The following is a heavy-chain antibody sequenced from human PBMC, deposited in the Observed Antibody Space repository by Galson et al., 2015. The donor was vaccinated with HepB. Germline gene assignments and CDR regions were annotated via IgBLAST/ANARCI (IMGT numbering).Heavy chain of an antibody. D-gene: IGHD5-24*01. CDR1: GFTFSSYS. V-gene: IGHV3-48*04. CDR3: ARRLSMAGYYYYGMDV. CDR2: ISSSSSTI. J-gene: IGHJ6*02. Sequence: SLRLSCAASGFTFSSYSMNWVRQAPGKGLEWVSYISSSSSTIYYADSVKGRFTISRDNAKNSLYLQMNSLRAEDTAVYYCARRLSMAGYYYYGMDVWGQGTTVTVSS.